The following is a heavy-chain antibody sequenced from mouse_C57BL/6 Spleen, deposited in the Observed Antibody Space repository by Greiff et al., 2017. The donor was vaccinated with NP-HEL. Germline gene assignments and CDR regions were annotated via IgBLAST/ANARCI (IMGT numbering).Heavy chain of an antibody. CDR1: GYSFTGYY. Sequence: EVQLQQSGPELVKPGASVKISCKASGYSFTGYYMNWVKQSPEKSLEWIGEINPSTGGTTYNQKFKAKATLTVDKSSSTAYMQLKSLTSEDSADYYCARRRDVRAMDYWGQGTSVTVSS. CDR3: ARRRDVRAMDY. J-gene: IGHJ4*01. V-gene: IGHV1-42*01. CDR2: INPSTGGT. D-gene: IGHD3-3*01.